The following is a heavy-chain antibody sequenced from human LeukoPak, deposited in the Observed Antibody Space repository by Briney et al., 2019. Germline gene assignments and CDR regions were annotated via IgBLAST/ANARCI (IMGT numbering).Heavy chain of an antibody. Sequence: GGSLRLSCVASGFTLRSHWMHWVRQAPGKGLMWVSRINSDGSSTDYADSVKGRFTISRDNAKNSLYLQMNSLRAEDTAVYYCARDCGGGSCYGPYDDFDIWGQGTMVTVSS. J-gene: IGHJ3*02. CDR2: INSDGSST. V-gene: IGHV3-74*01. CDR3: ARDCGGGSCYGPYDDFDI. CDR1: GFTLRSHW. D-gene: IGHD2-15*01.